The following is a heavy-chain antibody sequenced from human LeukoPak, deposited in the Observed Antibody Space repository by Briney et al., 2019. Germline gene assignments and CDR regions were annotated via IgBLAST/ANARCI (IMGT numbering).Heavy chain of an antibody. CDR1: GGSFSGYY. CDR2: INHRGST. Sequence: SETLSLTCAVYGGSFSGYYWSWIRQPPGKGLEWIGEINHRGSTNYNPSLKSRVTISVDTSKNQFSLKLSSVTAADTAVYYCARGAARYCSGGSCRNWFDPWGQGTLVTVSS. CDR3: ARGAARYCSGGSCRNWFDP. J-gene: IGHJ5*02. D-gene: IGHD2-15*01. V-gene: IGHV4-34*01.